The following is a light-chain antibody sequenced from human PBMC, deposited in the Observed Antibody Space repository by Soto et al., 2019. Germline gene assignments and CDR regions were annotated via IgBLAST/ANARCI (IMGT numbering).Light chain of an antibody. V-gene: IGKV1-39*01. CDR2: AAS. J-gene: IGKJ2*01. Sequence: DIQMTQSPSSLSASVGDRVTITCRASQSISSYLHWYQHKPGTAPRLLIYAASSLQSGVPSRFSGSGSGTDFTLTISSLRPEDFATYFCQQSYSTPDTFGQGTKLEIK. CDR3: QQSYSTPDT. CDR1: QSISSY.